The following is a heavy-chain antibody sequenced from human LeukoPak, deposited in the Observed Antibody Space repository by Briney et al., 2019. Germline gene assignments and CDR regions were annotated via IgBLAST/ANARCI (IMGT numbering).Heavy chain of an antibody. CDR3: ARELVPAAPGLGYYYGMDV. Sequence: PGGSLRLSCAASGFTFSSYAMHWVRQAPGKGLEWVAVISYDGSNKYYADSVKGRFTISRDNSKNTLYLQMNSLRAEDTAVYYCARELVPAAPGLGYYYGMDVWGQGTTVTVSS. CDR2: ISYDGSNK. CDR1: GFTFSSYA. J-gene: IGHJ6*02. D-gene: IGHD2-2*01. V-gene: IGHV3-30-3*01.